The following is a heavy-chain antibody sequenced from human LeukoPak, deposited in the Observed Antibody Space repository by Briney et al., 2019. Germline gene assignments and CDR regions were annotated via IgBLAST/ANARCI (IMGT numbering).Heavy chain of an antibody. Sequence: ASVKVSCKASGYTFTSYDINWVRQATGQGLAWMGWMNPNSGNTGYAQKFQGRVTMTRSTSINTAYMELNSLTSENTAVYYCARSSVGARRRIDYWGQGSLVTVSS. V-gene: IGHV1-8*01. CDR3: ARSSVGARRRIDY. D-gene: IGHD1-26*01. CDR1: GYTFTSYD. CDR2: MNPNSGNT. J-gene: IGHJ4*02.